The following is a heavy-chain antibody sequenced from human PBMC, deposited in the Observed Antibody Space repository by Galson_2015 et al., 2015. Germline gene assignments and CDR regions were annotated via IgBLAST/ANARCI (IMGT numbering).Heavy chain of an antibody. Sequence: SLRLSCAASGFTVSTNYMSWVRQAPGKGLEWVSVIYIGGDTYYADSVKGRFTVSRDNSKNTLYLQMNSLRAEDTAVYYCARDSHCSGSSCYSSFDHWGQGTLVSVSS. J-gene: IGHJ4*02. D-gene: IGHD2-15*01. CDR2: IYIGGDT. V-gene: IGHV3-53*01. CDR3: ARDSHCSGSSCYSSFDH. CDR1: GFTVSTNY.